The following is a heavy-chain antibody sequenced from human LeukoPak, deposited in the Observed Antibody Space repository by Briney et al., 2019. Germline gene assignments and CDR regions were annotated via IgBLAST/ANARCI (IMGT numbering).Heavy chain of an antibody. CDR1: GGSISSYY. CDR2: IYTSGST. Sequence: PSETLSLTCTVSGGSISSYYWSWIRQPAGKGLEWIGRIYTSGSTNYNPSLKSRVTMSVDTPKNQFSLKLSSVTAADTAVYYCARVKGNSSGWRGFVDYYYYMDVWGKGTTVTISS. J-gene: IGHJ6*03. V-gene: IGHV4-4*07. CDR3: ARVKGNSSGWRGFVDYYYYMDV. D-gene: IGHD6-19*01.